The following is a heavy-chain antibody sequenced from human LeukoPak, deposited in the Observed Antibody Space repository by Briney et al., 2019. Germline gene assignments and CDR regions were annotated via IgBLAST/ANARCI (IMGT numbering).Heavy chain of an antibody. CDR3: ARLFVGVTTFDY. CDR1: GFSFSNYW. V-gene: IGHV3-7*01. Sequence: WGNLRLSCAASGFSFSNYWMSWVRQGPGKELERVATIWPDGSDKKYVDSMRDRFTISRDNAKNSLYLQMNSLSADDTAVYFCARLFVGVTTFDYWGQGALVTVSS. J-gene: IGHJ4*02. CDR2: IWPDGSDK. D-gene: IGHD4-17*01.